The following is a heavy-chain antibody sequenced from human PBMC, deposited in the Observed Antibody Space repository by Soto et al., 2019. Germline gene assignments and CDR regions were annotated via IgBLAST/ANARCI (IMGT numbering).Heavy chain of an antibody. CDR3: ARGLFEYRGSWYSDD. J-gene: IGHJ4*02. D-gene: IGHD6-13*01. V-gene: IGHV1-69*13. Sequence: SVKVSCKASGGTFSSYSISWVRQAPGQGLEWMGGIIPISGTANYAQKFQGRVTITADESTSTAYMELSSLRSEDTAVYYCARGLFEYRGSWYSDDWGQGTLVTSPQ. CDR1: GGTFSSYS. CDR2: IIPISGTA.